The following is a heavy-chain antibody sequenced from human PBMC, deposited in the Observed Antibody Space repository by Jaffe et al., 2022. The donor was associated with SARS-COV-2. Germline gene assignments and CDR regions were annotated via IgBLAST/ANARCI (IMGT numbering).Heavy chain of an antibody. CDR2: ISSSSSTI. CDR3: ARRASSGYYSYYYYGMDV. CDR1: GFTFSSYS. J-gene: IGHJ6*02. Sequence: EVQLVESGGGLVQPGGSLRLSCAASGFTFSSYSMNWVRQAPGKGLEWVSYISSSSSTIYYADSVKGRFTISRDNAKNSLYLQMNSLRDEDTAVYYCARRASSGYYSYYYYGMDVWGQGTTVTVSS. V-gene: IGHV3-48*02. D-gene: IGHD3-22*01.